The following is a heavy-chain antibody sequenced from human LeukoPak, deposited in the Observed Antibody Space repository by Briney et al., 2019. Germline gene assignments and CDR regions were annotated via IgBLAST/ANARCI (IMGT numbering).Heavy chain of an antibody. J-gene: IGHJ5*02. CDR1: GYTFTGYY. CDR2: INPNSGGT. CDR3: AREHSWNNWFDP. D-gene: IGHD1-20*01. V-gene: IGHV1-2*02. Sequence: VASVKVSCKASGYTFTGYYMHWVRQAPGQGLEWMGWINPNSGGTNYAQKFQGRVTMTRDTSISTAYMELSRLRSDDTAVYYCAREHSWNNWFDPWGQGTLVTVSP.